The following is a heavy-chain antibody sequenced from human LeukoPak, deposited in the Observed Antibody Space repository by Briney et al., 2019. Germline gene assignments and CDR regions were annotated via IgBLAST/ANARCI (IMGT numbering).Heavy chain of an antibody. Sequence: ASVKVSCKASGYTFTTYAMNWVRQAPGQGLEWMGWINTNTGNPTYAQGFTGRFVFSLDTSVSTAYLQISSLKAEDTAVYYCARDDCGVTTFGHYYYMDVWGKGTTVTVSS. J-gene: IGHJ6*03. D-gene: IGHD3-16*01. CDR3: ARDDCGVTTFGHYYYMDV. V-gene: IGHV7-4-1*02. CDR1: GYTFTTYA. CDR2: INTNTGNP.